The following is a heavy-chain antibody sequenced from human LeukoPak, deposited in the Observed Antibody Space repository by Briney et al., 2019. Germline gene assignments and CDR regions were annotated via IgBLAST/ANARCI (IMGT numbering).Heavy chain of an antibody. CDR2: IIPILGIA. V-gene: IGHV1-69*04. CDR3: ARMRYFDWLLYRVPWFDP. D-gene: IGHD3-9*01. Sequence: SVKVSCKASGGTFSSYAISWVRQAPGQGLEWMGRIIPILGIANYAQKFQGRVTITADKSTSTAYMELSSLRSEDTAVYYCARMRYFDWLLYRVPWFDPWGQGTLVTVSS. CDR1: GGTFSSYA. J-gene: IGHJ5*02.